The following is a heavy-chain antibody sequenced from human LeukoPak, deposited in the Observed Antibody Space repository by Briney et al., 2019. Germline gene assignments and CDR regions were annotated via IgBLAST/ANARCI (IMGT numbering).Heavy chain of an antibody. D-gene: IGHD1-1*01. Sequence: VASVKVSCKASGYTFTSYAMHWVRRAPGQRLEWVGWINAGNGDTKYSQKFQGRVTIARDTSASTAYMELSSLRSEDTAVYYCARDRGGTGDFDYWGQGTLVTVSS. J-gene: IGHJ4*02. CDR2: INAGNGDT. CDR3: ARDRGGTGDFDY. V-gene: IGHV1-3*01. CDR1: GYTFTSYA.